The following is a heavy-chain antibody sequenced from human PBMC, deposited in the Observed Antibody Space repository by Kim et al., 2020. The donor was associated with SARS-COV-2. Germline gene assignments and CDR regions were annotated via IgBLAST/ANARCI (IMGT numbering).Heavy chain of an antibody. Sequence: SETLSLTCTVSGGSISSYYWSWIRQPPGKGLEWIGYIYYSGSTNYNPSLKSRVTISVDTSKNQFSLKLSSVTAADTAVYYCARVPRYYYGSGVGGMDVWGHGTTVTVSS. D-gene: IGHD3-10*01. V-gene: IGHV4-59*01. CDR3: ARVPRYYYGSGVGGMDV. CDR2: IYYSGST. CDR1: GGSISSYY. J-gene: IGHJ6*02.